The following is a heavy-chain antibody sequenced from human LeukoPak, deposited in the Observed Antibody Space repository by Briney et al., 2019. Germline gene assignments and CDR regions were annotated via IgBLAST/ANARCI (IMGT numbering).Heavy chain of an antibody. Sequence: GASVKVSCKASGYTFTGYYMHWVRQAPGQGLEWMGWINPNSGGTNYAQKFQGGVTMTRDTSISTAYMELSRLRSDDTAVYYCARSSIAARPGSYFDYWGQGTLVTVSS. CDR3: ARSSIAARPGSYFDY. J-gene: IGHJ4*02. CDR1: GYTFTGYY. V-gene: IGHV1-2*02. CDR2: INPNSGGT. D-gene: IGHD6-6*01.